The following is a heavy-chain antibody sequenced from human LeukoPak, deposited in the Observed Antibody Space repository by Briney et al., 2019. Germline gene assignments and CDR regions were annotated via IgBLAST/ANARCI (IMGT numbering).Heavy chain of an antibody. D-gene: IGHD3-22*01. Sequence: GGSLRLSCAASGCTFSSYWMHWVRQAPGKGLVWVSRINTDGSSTSYADSVKGRFTISRDNAKDTLYLQMNILRAEDTAVYYCARGSEGDSSGYDVWGKGTTVIVSS. J-gene: IGHJ6*04. CDR3: ARGSEGDSSGYDV. CDR2: INTDGSST. CDR1: GCTFSSYW. V-gene: IGHV3-74*01.